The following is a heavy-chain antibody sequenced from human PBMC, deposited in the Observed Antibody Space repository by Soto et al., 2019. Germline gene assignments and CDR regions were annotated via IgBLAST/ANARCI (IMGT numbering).Heavy chain of an antibody. CDR2: IDPSDSYT. Sequence: GQSLKISCKGSGYSCTSYWISWVRQMPGKGLEWMGRIDPSDSYTNYSPSFQGHVTISADKSISTAYLQWSSLKASDTAMYYCARQKHNVDTVDFDYWGQGTLVTVSS. CDR3: ARQKHNVDTVDFDY. V-gene: IGHV5-10-1*01. D-gene: IGHD5-18*01. J-gene: IGHJ4*02. CDR1: GYSCTSYW.